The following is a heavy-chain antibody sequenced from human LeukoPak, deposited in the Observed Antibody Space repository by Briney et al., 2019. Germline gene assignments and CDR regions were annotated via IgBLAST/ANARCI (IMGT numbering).Heavy chain of an antibody. CDR2: TDYDGSNR. CDR1: GFTFSSHW. CDR3: ARDLAYCGGDCYPYPDY. J-gene: IGHJ4*02. D-gene: IGHD2-21*01. Sequence: GGSLRLSCTASGFTFSSHWMHWVRQAPGKGLVWVSRTDYDGSNRKYADSVKGRFSISRDNAKNTLYLQMNSLRAEDTAVYYCARDLAYCGGDCYPYPDYWGQGTLVTVSS. V-gene: IGHV3-74*01.